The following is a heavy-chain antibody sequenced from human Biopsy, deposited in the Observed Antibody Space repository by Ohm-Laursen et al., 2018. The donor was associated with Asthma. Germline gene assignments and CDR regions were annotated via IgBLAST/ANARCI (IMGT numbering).Heavy chain of an antibody. CDR1: GYPFIGYH. CDR2: INPNSGAT. Sequence: ASVKVSCKASGYPFIGYHIHWMRQAPGQGLEWMGRINPNSGATNYSQKFQGRVTMTRDTSISTAYMEVSRLRSDDTAVYYCARGQKSAGDRWFDPWGQGTLVTVSS. D-gene: IGHD6-13*01. J-gene: IGHJ5*02. CDR3: ARGQKSAGDRWFDP. V-gene: IGHV1-2*06.